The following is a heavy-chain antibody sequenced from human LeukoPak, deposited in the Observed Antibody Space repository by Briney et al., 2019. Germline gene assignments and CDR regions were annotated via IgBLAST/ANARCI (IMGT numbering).Heavy chain of an antibody. V-gene: IGHV3-48*03. CDR1: GFDFGAYE. CDR3: TTLGYHLDS. J-gene: IGHJ4*02. CDR2: FAGSDTTT. D-gene: IGHD3-22*01. Sequence: GGSLRLSCAASGFDFGAYEMNWVRQAPGKGLEWVAYFAGSDTTTYYADSVKGRFIISRDNAKNSLYLQMNSLRAEDTALYYCTTLGYHLDSWGQGTLVTVSS.